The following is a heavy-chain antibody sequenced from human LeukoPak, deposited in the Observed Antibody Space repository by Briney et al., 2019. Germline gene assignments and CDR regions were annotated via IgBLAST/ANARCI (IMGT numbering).Heavy chain of an antibody. D-gene: IGHD3-22*01. CDR1: GYSISSGYY. CDR3: ASFTYYDSSGYYNY. CDR2: IYHSGST. J-gene: IGHJ4*02. V-gene: IGHV4-38-2*02. Sequence: PSETLSLTCTVSGYSISSGYYWGWIRQPPGKGLEWIGSIYHSGSTYYNPSLKSRVTISVDTSKNQFSLKLSPVTAADTAVYYCASFTYYDSSGYYNYWGQGTLVTVSS.